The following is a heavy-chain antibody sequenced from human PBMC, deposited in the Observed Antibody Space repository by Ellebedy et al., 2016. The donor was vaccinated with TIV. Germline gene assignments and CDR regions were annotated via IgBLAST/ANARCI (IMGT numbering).Heavy chain of an antibody. CDR2: ISGNVQYV. V-gene: IGHV3-21*01. CDR1: GFMLSNFR. J-gene: IGHJ4*02. CDR3: ARDRGEGNILSFFDR. D-gene: IGHD1/OR15-1a*01. Sequence: GESLKISCAASGFMLSNFRMNWVRQAPGKGLEWISSISGNVQYVNYRDSVQGRFITSRDNAKNSLFLLMDSLRAEDTAVYYCARDRGEGNILSFFDRWGQGTLVTVSS.